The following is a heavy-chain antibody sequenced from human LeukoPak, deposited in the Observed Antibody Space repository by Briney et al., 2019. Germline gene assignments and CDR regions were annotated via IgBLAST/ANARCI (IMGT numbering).Heavy chain of an antibody. V-gene: IGHV3-66*01. CDR2: IYSGGST. CDR1: GFTVSSNY. Sequence: GGSLRLSCAAPGFTVSSNYMSWVRQAPGKGLEWVSVIYSGGSTYYADSVKGRFTISRDNSKNTLYLQMDSLRAEDTAVYYCARDPPGIAAPGGAFDIWGQGTMVTVSS. D-gene: IGHD6-13*01. J-gene: IGHJ3*02. CDR3: ARDPPGIAAPGGAFDI.